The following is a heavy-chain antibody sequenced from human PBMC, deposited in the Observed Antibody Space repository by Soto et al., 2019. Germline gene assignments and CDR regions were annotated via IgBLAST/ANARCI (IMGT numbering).Heavy chain of an antibody. D-gene: IGHD3-10*01. V-gene: IGHV4-39*01. Sequence: PSETLSLTCTVSGVSISSSSYYWGWIRQSPGKGLEWIGSIYYPGSTYYNPSLKSRVTMSVDTSKNQFSLELNSVTAADTAVFYCARSRGDGYNFDYWGQGTLVTVSS. CDR2: IYYPGST. J-gene: IGHJ4*02. CDR3: ARSRGDGYNFDY. CDR1: GVSISSSSYY.